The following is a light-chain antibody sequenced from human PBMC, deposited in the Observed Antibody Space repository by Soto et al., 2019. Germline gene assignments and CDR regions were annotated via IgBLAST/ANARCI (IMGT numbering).Light chain of an antibody. Sequence: DIQMTQSPSTLSASVGDRVTITCRASQSISSWLAWYQQKPGKAPKLLIYDASRLESGITSRFSGSGSVTEFTLNISSLQHDDFATYYCQKYNSYSPTFGQGTKLEI. CDR3: QKYNSYSPT. CDR2: DAS. CDR1: QSISSW. V-gene: IGKV1-5*01. J-gene: IGKJ1*01.